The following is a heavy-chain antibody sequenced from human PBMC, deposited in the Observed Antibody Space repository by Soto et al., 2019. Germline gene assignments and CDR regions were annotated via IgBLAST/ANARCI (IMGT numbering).Heavy chain of an antibody. CDR1: GFTFTSYG. J-gene: IGHJ6*02. Sequence: GGSLRLSCAASGFTFTSYGLHWVRQAPGKGLEWVAGISYDGSKKYFADSVKGRFTISRDNPISTPFLDMNSLRGEDTAIYYCAKTWFGEDNYGMDVWGQGTPVTVS. CDR2: ISYDGSKK. V-gene: IGHV3-30*18. D-gene: IGHD3-10*01. CDR3: AKTWFGEDNYGMDV.